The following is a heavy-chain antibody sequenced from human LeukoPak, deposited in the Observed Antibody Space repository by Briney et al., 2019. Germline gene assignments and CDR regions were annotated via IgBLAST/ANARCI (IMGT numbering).Heavy chain of an antibody. CDR2: FDPEDGET. CDR3: ARAYNWNDGGGFDY. CDR1: GYTLTELS. D-gene: IGHD1-1*01. V-gene: IGHV1-24*01. Sequence: ASVKVSCKVSGYTLTELSMHWVRQAPGKGLEWMGGFDPEDGETIYAQKFQGRVTMTEDTSTDTAYMELSRLRSDDTAVYYCARAYNWNDGGGFDYWGQGTLVTVSS. J-gene: IGHJ4*02.